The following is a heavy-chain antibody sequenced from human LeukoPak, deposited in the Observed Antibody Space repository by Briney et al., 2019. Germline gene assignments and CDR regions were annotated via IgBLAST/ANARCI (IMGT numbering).Heavy chain of an antibody. Sequence: SETLSLTCTVSGGSISSSSYYWGWIRQPPGKGLERIGSIYYSGSTYYNPSLKSRVTISVDTSKNQFSLKLSSVTAADTAVYYCARLGDDSSGYYYVSRFDPWGQGTLVTVSS. J-gene: IGHJ5*02. D-gene: IGHD3-22*01. V-gene: IGHV4-39*01. CDR2: IYYSGST. CDR1: GGSISSSSYY. CDR3: ARLGDDSSGYYYVSRFDP.